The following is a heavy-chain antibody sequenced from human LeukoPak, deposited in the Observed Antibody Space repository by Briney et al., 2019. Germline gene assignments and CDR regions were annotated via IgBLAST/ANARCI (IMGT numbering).Heavy chain of an antibody. CDR1: GFIFSSYA. CDR2: ISYDGSNK. J-gene: IGHJ3*02. V-gene: IGHV3-30-3*01. D-gene: IGHD2-2*01. Sequence: PGGSLRLSCAASGFIFSSYAVHWVRQAPGKGLEWVALISYDGSNKYYADSVKGRFTISRDNSNNTLYLQMNSLRPEDTAVYCCARDLAIQPHRYDAFDIWGRGTMVTVSS. CDR3: ARDLAIQPHRYDAFDI.